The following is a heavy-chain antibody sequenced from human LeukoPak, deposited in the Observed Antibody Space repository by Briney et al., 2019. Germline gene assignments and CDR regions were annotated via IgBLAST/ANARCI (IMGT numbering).Heavy chain of an antibody. CDR2: FSADEINI. CDR1: GFTFSIYG. V-gene: IGHV3-30*18. Sequence: GRSLRLSCAASGFTFSIYGMHWVRQAPGKGLEWVALFSADEINIYYVDSVKGRFTISRDNSKNMLYLQMDSLRAEDTAVYYCTKAAVYSINWTPFDDWGQGTLLTVSS. D-gene: IGHD6-13*01. J-gene: IGHJ4*02. CDR3: TKAAVYSINWTPFDD.